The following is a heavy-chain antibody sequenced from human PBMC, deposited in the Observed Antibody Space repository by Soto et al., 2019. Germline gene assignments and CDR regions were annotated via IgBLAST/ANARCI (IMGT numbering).Heavy chain of an antibody. CDR1: GFTFSSYS. D-gene: IGHD2-15*01. Sequence: EVQLVESGGGLVKPGGSLRLSCAASGFTFSSYSMNWVRQAPGKGLEWVSSISSSSSYIYYADSVKGRFTISRDNAKNSLYRQMNSLRDVDTGVYYCARDPRERYCSGGSCYSMANWGQGTLVTVSS. J-gene: IGHJ4*02. CDR2: ISSSSSYI. CDR3: ARDPRERYCSGGSCYSMAN. V-gene: IGHV3-21*01.